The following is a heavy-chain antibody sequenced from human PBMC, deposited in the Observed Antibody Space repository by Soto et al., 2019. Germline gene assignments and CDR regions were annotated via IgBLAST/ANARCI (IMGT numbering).Heavy chain of an antibody. Sequence: ASVKVSCKASGYTFTGYYMHWVRQAPGQGLEWMGWINPNSGGTNYAQKFQGWVTMTRDTSISTAYMELSRLRSDDTAVYYCAKLMVYAGNWFDPWRQGTLVTVSS. V-gene: IGHV1-2*04. J-gene: IGHJ5*02. D-gene: IGHD2-8*01. CDR3: AKLMVYAGNWFDP. CDR2: INPNSGGT. CDR1: GYTFTGYY.